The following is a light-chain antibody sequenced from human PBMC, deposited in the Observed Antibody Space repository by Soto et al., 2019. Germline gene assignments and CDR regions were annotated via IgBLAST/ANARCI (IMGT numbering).Light chain of an antibody. V-gene: IGKV3-11*01. J-gene: IGKJ2*01. CDR2: DAS. CDR3: PRRRQGGGGEYT. Sequence: EIVLTQSPATLSLSPGERATLSCRASQSVSSYLAWYQQKPGQAPRLLIYDASSRATGIPARFSGSGSGTDFPLTLLTTEPIDFSVYLFPRRRQGGGGEYTFGQGTKLEIK. CDR1: QSVSSY.